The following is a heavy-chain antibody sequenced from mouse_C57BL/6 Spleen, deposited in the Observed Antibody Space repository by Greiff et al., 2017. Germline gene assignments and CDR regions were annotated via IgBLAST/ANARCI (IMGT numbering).Heavy chain of an antibody. CDR2: INPNYGTT. Sequence: VQLKESGPELVKPGASVKISCKASGYSFTDYNMNWVKQSNGKSLEWIGVINPNYGTTSYNQKFKGKATLTVDQSSSTVYMQLNSLTSEDSAVYYCARRGNYYGSYWYFDVGGTGTTVTVSS. CDR1: GYSFTDYN. V-gene: IGHV1-39*01. CDR3: ARRGNYYGSYWYFDV. J-gene: IGHJ1*03. D-gene: IGHD1-1*01.